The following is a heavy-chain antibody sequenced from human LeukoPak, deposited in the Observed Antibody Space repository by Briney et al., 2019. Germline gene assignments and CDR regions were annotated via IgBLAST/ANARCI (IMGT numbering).Heavy chain of an antibody. CDR1: GGSITSSTYY. D-gene: IGHD5-18*01. J-gene: IGHJ5*02. CDR2: FYNSGTT. CDR3: AKGAGGFSYYNWFDP. Sequence: SETLSLTCTVSGGSITSSTYYWGWIRQTPGKGLEWIGSFYNSGTTYYTPSLKSRVTISVDKSKNQFSLKLSSVTAADTAIYYCAKGAGGFSYYNWFDPWGQGTLVTVSS. V-gene: IGHV4-39*07.